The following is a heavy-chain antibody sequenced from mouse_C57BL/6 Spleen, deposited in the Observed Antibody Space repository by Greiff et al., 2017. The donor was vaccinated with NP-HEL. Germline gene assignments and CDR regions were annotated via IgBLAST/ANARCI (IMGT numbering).Heavy chain of an antibody. CDR1: GFNIKDDY. CDR2: IDPENGDT. D-gene: IGHD2-5*01. J-gene: IGHJ2*01. Sequence: EVQLQQSGAELVRPGASVKLSCTASGFNIKDDYMHWVKQRPEQGLEWIGWIDPENGDTEYASKFQGKATITADTSSNTAYLQLSSLTSEDTAVYYCTYYYSNPFDYWGQGTTLTVSS. CDR3: TYYYSNPFDY. V-gene: IGHV14-4*01.